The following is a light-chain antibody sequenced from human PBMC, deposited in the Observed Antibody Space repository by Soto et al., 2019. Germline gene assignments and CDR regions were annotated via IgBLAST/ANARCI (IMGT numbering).Light chain of an antibody. CDR1: QSISNY. Sequence: DIQMTQSPSSLSASVGDRVTITCRASQSISNYLNWYQQRPGKAPNLLIYGAYTLESGVPSRFSGTGSGTDFTLTISSLQPEDFATYYCQQTYSTLQTFGQGTKVEIK. V-gene: IGKV1-39*01. CDR3: QQTYSTLQT. J-gene: IGKJ1*01. CDR2: GAY.